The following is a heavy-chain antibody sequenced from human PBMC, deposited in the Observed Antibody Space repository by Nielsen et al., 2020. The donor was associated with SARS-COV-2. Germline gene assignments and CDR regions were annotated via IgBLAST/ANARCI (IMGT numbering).Heavy chain of an antibody. D-gene: IGHD6-19*01. V-gene: IGHV3-48*01. CDR1: GFTFSRYS. CDR3: ARGYSSGWYWDAFDI. Sequence: GGSLRLSCAASGFTFSRYSMNWVRQAPGKGLEWVSYISSSSTTIYYADSVQGRFTVSRDNAKNSLYLQMNSLRAEDTAVYYCARGYSSGWYWDAFDIWGQGTMVTVSS. J-gene: IGHJ3*02. CDR2: ISSSSTTI.